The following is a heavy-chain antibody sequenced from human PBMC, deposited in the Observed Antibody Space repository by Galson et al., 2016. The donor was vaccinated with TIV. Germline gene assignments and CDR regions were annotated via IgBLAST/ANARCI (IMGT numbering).Heavy chain of an antibody. J-gene: IGHJ6*02. CDR3: AKGRGYGYGYPQGYYYGMDV. D-gene: IGHD5-18*01. V-gene: IGHV3-9*01. CDR1: GFTFEHYG. CDR2: ISSNSVYL. Sequence: SLRLSCAASGFTFEHYGMHWVRQAPGKGLEWVSGISSNSVYLGYADSVKGRFTISRDNAKKSLDLQMNSLRPEDTALYYCAKGRGYGYGYPQGYYYGMDVWGQGTTVTVSS.